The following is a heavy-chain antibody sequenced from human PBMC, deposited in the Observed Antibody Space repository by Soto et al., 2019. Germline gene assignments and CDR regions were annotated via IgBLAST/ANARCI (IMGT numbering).Heavy chain of an antibody. J-gene: IGHJ4*02. CDR3: ARGGGFFDY. Sequence: EVQLVESGGGLVQPGGSLRLSCAASGFTFSSYVINWLRQAPGKGLEWVSYISISSSTRYYADSVRRRFTISRDNAKKSLYLQMNRLRAEDTAVYYCARGGGFFDYWGQGTLVTVSS. D-gene: IGHD3-3*01. CDR2: ISISSSTR. V-gene: IGHV3-48*01. CDR1: GFTFSSYV.